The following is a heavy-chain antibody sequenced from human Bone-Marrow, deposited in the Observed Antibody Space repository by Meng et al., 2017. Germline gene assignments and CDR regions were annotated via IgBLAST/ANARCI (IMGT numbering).Heavy chain of an antibody. CDR1: GFTFSSYA. V-gene: IGHV3-23*01. Sequence: GESLKISCAASGFTFSSYAMSWVRQAPGKGLEWVSAISGSGGSTYYADSVKGRFTISRDNSKNTLYLPMNSLRAEDTAVYYCAKDLRFNPYNWNDVENPIYGMDVWGQGTTVTVSS. CDR2: ISGSGGST. J-gene: IGHJ6*02. CDR3: AKDLRFNPYNWNDVENPIYGMDV. D-gene: IGHD1-20*01.